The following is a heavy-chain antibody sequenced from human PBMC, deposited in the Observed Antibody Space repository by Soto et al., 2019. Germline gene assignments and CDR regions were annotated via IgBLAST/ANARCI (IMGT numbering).Heavy chain of an antibody. CDR1: GGSISSGDYY. CDR3: ARDLWGYCGTDCYPLDV. D-gene: IGHD2-21*02. CDR2: IYYSGST. Sequence: SETLSLTCTVSGGSISSGDYYWSWIRQPPGNGLEWIGYIYYSGSTYYNPSLKSRVTISVDTSKNQFSLKLSSVTAADTAVYYCARDLWGYCGTDCYPLDVWGQGTTVTVSS. V-gene: IGHV4-30-4*01. J-gene: IGHJ6*02.